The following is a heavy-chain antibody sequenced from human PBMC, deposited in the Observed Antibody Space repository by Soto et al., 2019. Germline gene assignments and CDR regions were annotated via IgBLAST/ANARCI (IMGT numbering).Heavy chain of an antibody. V-gene: IGHV1-18*01. CDR2: ISAYNGNT. CDR1: GYTFTSYG. CDR3: ASDPHPSIAAAGSPGYFDY. D-gene: IGHD6-13*01. Sequence: QVQLVQSGAEVKKPGASVKVSCKASGYTFTSYGISWVRQAPGQGLEWMGWISAYNGNTNYAQKLQGRVTMTTDTSTSTAYMELRSVSYDDTAVYYCASDPHPSIAAAGSPGYFDYWGQGTLVTVSS. J-gene: IGHJ4*02.